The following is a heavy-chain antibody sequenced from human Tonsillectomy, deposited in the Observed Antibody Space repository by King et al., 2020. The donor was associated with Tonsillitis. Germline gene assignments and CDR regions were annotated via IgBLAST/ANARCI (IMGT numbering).Heavy chain of an antibody. V-gene: IGHV4-39*01. D-gene: IGHD3-10*01. J-gene: IGHJ4*02. Sequence: QLQESGPGLVTPSETLSLTCTVSGGSISSSSYYWGWIRQPPGKGLEWIGTFYYSGSTYYNPSLKSRVTISVDTSKNQFSLKLSSVTAADTAVYYCASSYYYGSGSYWGYWGQGTLVTVSS. CDR3: ASSYYYGSGSYWGY. CDR2: FYYSGST. CDR1: GGSISSSSYY.